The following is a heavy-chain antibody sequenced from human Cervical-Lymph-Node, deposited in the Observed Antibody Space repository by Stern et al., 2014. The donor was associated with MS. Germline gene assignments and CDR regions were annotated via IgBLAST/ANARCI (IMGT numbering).Heavy chain of an antibody. CDR2: ISYDGNNR. D-gene: IGHD3-10*01. CDR3: ATNYYGSGSYPDY. CDR1: GFIFSNFG. J-gene: IGHJ4*02. Sequence: DQLGESGGGVVQPGRSLRLYCAASGFIFSNFGMHWVRQAPGKGPEWGEAISYDGNNRHYKDSVKGRVTIYRENSNKQWYLQMNSLRTEDTAVYYCATNYYGSGSYPDYWGQGTLVTVSS. V-gene: IGHV3-30*03.